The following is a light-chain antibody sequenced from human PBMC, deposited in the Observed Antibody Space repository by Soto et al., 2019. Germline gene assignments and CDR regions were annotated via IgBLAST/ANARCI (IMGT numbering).Light chain of an antibody. CDR1: QSISSY. CDR2: AES. J-gene: IGKJ1*01. V-gene: IGKV1-39*01. Sequence: DIQMTQSPSSLSASVGDRVTITCRASQSISSYLNWYQQKPGKAPKLLLYAESSLQSGVPSRFSGSGSGTDFTLTISSLQPEDFATYYCQQSYSTLRTFGQGTKVEIK. CDR3: QQSYSTLRT.